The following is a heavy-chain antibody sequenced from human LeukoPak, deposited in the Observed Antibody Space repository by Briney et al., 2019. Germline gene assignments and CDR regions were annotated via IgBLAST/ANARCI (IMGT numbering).Heavy chain of an antibody. J-gene: IGHJ4*02. Sequence: GGSLRLSCEASGFTFSSYAMSWVRQAPGKGPEWVSAISGSGGSTYYADSVKGRFTISRDNSKNTLYLQMSSLRAEDAAVYYCAKAPGRVAANIDYWGQGTLVTVSS. D-gene: IGHD2-15*01. CDR3: AKAPGRVAANIDY. CDR2: ISGSGGST. V-gene: IGHV3-23*01. CDR1: GFTFSSYA.